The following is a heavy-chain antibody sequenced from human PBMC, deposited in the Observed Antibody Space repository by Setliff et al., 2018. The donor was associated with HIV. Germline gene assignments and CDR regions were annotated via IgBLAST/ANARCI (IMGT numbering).Heavy chain of an antibody. J-gene: IGHJ4*02. CDR3: ARQVTVVGYLETAAGSFNY. Sequence: SETLSLTCTVSGGPIWNYYCSWIRQPPGKGLQWIGTIYYSGSTYYNPSLKSRVTISTDTSKNQLSLNVHSVTAADTAVYYCARQVTVVGYLETAAGSFNYWGPGTLVTVSS. D-gene: IGHD2-21*01. CDR2: IYYSGST. CDR1: GGPIWNYY. V-gene: IGHV4-39*01.